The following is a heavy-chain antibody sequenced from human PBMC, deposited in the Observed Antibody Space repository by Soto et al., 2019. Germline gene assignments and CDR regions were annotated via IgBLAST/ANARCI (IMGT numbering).Heavy chain of an antibody. J-gene: IGHJ6*02. CDR1: GYSFTSYW. CDR2: IDPSDSYT. V-gene: IGHV5-10-1*01. CDR3: ARHFDYDSSGYYYYYYGMDV. D-gene: IGHD3-22*01. Sequence: GESLKISCTGSGYSFTSYWISWVRQMPGKGLEWMGRIDPSDSYTNYSPSFQGHVTISADKSISTAYLQWSSLKASDTAMYYCARHFDYDSSGYYYYYYGMDVWGQGTTVTVSS.